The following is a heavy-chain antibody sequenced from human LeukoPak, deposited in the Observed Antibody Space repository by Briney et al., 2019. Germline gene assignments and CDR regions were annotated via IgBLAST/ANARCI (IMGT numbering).Heavy chain of an antibody. D-gene: IGHD2-8*01. Sequence: SQTLSLTCAISGDSVSSNSATWNWIRQSPSRGLEWLGRTYYRSKWYTDYAVSVKSRITINPDTSKNQFSLQLNSVTPEDTAVYHCARQAFILMASLDVWGQGTTVTVSS. CDR2: TYYRSKWYT. V-gene: IGHV6-1*01. CDR3: ARQAFILMASLDV. J-gene: IGHJ6*02. CDR1: GDSVSSNSAT.